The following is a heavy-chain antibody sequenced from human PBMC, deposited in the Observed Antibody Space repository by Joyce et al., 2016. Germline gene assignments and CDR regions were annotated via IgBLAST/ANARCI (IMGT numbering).Heavy chain of an antibody. CDR1: GYSFTTYW. D-gene: IGHD3-10*01. CDR3: ARRAYGSGTYYNFFDS. CDR2: IYPGNFDT. J-gene: IGHJ4*02. Sequence: EVQLVQSGAEVKKPGESLKISCKTSGYSFTTYWLGWVRQMPGKGLEWMGIIYPGNFDTSYSPSFQGQVTISTEKSSSTAYLQWSSLKASDTAIYVCARRAYGSGTYYNFFDSWGQGTLVTVSS. V-gene: IGHV5-51*01.